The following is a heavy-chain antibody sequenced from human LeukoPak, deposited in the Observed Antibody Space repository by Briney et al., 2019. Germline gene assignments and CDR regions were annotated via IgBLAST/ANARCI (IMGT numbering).Heavy chain of an antibody. CDR3: ARQKSSNDPFDF. D-gene: IGHD6-6*01. Sequence: GESPKISCKGSGYSFTNYWIDWVRQKPGKGLEGMGIIYPHDSDTTYSPSFQGQVTISADKSINTAYLQWSGLRASDTAIYYCARQKSSNDPFDFWGQGTLVTVSS. V-gene: IGHV5-51*01. CDR2: IYPHDSDT. J-gene: IGHJ4*02. CDR1: GYSFTNYW.